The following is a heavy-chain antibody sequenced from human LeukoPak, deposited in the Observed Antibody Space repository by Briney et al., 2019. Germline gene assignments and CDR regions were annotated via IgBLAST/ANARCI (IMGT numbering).Heavy chain of an antibody. J-gene: IGHJ5*02. Sequence: SETLSLTCTVSGGSISSSSYYWGWIRQPPGKGLEWIGSIYYSGSTYYNPSLKSRVTISVDTSKNQFSLKLSPVTAADTAVYYCARLRWDFDPWGQGTLVTVSS. D-gene: IGHD4-23*01. CDR3: ARLRWDFDP. V-gene: IGHV4-39*01. CDR1: GGSISSSSYY. CDR2: IYYSGST.